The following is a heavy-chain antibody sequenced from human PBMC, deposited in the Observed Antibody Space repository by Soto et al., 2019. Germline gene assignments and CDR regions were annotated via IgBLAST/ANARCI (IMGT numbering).Heavy chain of an antibody. CDR1: GGTFSSYT. D-gene: IGHD3-3*01. CDR2: IIPILGIA. Sequence: ASVKVSCKASGGTFSSYTISWVRQAPGQGLEWMGRIIPILGIANYAQKFQGRVTITADKSTSTAYMELSSLRSEDTAVYYCARETIFGVVSQFDYWGQGTLVTVSS. V-gene: IGHV1-69*04. J-gene: IGHJ4*02. CDR3: ARETIFGVVSQFDY.